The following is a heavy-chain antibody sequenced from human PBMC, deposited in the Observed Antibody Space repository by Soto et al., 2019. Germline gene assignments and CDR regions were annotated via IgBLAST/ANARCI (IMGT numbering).Heavy chain of an antibody. Sequence: GGSLRLSCAASGFTFSSYSMNWVRQAPGKGLEWVSSISSSSSYIYYADSVKGRFTISRDNAKNPLYLQMNSLRAEDTAVYYCARLSTNTAMVPGGQGTLVTVSS. CDR2: ISSSSSYI. D-gene: IGHD5-18*01. CDR3: ARLSTNTAMVP. J-gene: IGHJ5*02. CDR1: GFTFSSYS. V-gene: IGHV3-21*01.